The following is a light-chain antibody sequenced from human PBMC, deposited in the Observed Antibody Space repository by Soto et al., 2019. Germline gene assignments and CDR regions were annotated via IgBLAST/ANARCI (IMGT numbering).Light chain of an antibody. CDR3: LSHDNSVTASWV. J-gene: IGLJ3*02. V-gene: IGLV1-44*01. Sequence: QAVVTQPPSASGTPGQRVTISCSGSSSNIGSNSVNWYQQLPGTAPKLLIYSNNQRPSGVPDRFSGSKSGTSASLAITGLQAEDEADYFCLSHDNSVTASWVFGGGTKLTVL. CDR2: SNN. CDR1: SSNIGSNS.